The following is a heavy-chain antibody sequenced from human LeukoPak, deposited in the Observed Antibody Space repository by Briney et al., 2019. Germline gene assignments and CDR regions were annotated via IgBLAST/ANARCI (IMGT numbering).Heavy chain of an antibody. CDR3: ARSTYYYGSGSPQGDY. CDR1: GYTFTSYG. J-gene: IGHJ4*02. V-gene: IGHV1-18*01. CDR2: ISAYNGNT. Sequence: ASVKVSCKASGYTFTSYGISWVRQAPGQGLEWIGWISAYNGNTNYAQKLQGRVTMTTDTSTSTAYMELRSLRSDDTAVYYCARSTYYYGSGSPQGDYWGQGTLVTVSS. D-gene: IGHD3-10*01.